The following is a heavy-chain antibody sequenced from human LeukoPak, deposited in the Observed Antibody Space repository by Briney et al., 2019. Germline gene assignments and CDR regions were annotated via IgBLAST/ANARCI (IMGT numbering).Heavy chain of an antibody. CDR2: ISYDGSSK. Sequence: GKSLRLSCTASGFTFSSTGMHWVRQAPGKGLDWVASISYDGSSKKYIDSVKGRFTISRDNSKRTLYLQMNSLRSEDTAVYYCARDSLSGFIVGATPFDYWGQGTLVTVSS. CDR1: GFTFSSTG. CDR3: ARDSLSGFIVGATPFDY. V-gene: IGHV3-30*03. J-gene: IGHJ4*02. D-gene: IGHD1-26*01.